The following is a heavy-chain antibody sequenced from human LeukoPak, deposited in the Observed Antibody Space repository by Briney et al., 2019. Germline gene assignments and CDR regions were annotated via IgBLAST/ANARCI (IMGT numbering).Heavy chain of an antibody. V-gene: IGHV3-23*01. CDR1: GFTFSSYA. J-gene: IGHJ6*03. Sequence: GGSLRLSCAASGFTFSSYAMSWIRQAPGKGLEWVSAISGSGGSTYYADSVKGRFTISRDNSKNTLYLQMNSLRAEDTAVYYCAKVRGSYYYYMDVWGKGTTVTVSS. D-gene: IGHD1-26*01. CDR3: AKVRGSYYYYMDV. CDR2: ISGSGGST.